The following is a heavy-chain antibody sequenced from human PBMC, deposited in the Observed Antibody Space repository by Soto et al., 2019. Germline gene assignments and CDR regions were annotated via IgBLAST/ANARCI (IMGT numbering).Heavy chain of an antibody. CDR3: ARVAGPNYYYYYGMDV. D-gene: IGHD6-19*01. CDR1: GFTFSSYS. CDR2: ISSSSSYI. Sequence: EVQLEESGGGLVKPGGSLRLSCAASGFTFSSYSMNWVRQAPGKGLEWVSSISSSSSYIYYPDSVKGRFTISRDNAKNSLYLRMNSLRAEDTAVYYCARVAGPNYYYYYGMDVWGQGTTVTVSS. J-gene: IGHJ6*02. V-gene: IGHV3-21*01.